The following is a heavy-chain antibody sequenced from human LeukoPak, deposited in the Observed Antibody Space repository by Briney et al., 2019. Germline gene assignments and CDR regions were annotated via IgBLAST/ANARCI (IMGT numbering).Heavy chain of an antibody. J-gene: IGHJ5*02. CDR2: IKQDGSEK. V-gene: IGHV3-7*01. D-gene: IGHD6-13*01. Sequence: GGSLRVYCAASGFTFSSYWMSWVRQAPGKGLEWVANIKQDGSEKYYVDSVKGRFTISRDNSKNSLYLQMNSLRAEDTAVYYCAAWMYSSSSFDPWGQGTLVTVSS. CDR3: AAWMYSSSSFDP. CDR1: GFTFSSYW.